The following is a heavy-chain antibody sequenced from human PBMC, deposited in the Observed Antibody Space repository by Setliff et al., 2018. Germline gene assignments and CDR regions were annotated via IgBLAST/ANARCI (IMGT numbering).Heavy chain of an antibody. V-gene: IGHV1-2*04. D-gene: IGHD1-26*01. J-gene: IGHJ6*02. CDR2: INPNSGGT. CDR1: GYTFTGYY. CDR3: ARDLLYSGSYFGDYYGMDV. Sequence: ASVKVSCKASGYTFTGYYMHWVRQAPGQGLEWMGWINPNSGGTNYAQKFQGWVTMTRDTSISTAYMELSRLRSGDTAVYYCARDLLYSGSYFGDYYGMDVWGQGTTVTVSS.